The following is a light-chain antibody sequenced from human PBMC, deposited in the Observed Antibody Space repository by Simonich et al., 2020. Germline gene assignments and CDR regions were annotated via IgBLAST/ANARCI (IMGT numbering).Light chain of an antibody. CDR1: SSDVGGYNY. CDR2: DVS. V-gene: IGLV2-11*01. J-gene: IGLJ2*01. Sequence: QSALTQPRSVSGSPGQSVTISCTGTSSDVGGYNYVSWYQQHPGKAPKLMIYDVSNRPSGVPDRFSGSKSGTTASLTISGLQAEDEADYYCSSYTSSSTLVFGGGTKLTVL. CDR3: SSYTSSSTLV.